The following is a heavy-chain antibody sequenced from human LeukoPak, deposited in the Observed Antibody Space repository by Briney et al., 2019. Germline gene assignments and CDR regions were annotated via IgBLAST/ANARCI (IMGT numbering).Heavy chain of an antibody. D-gene: IGHD3-10*01. V-gene: IGHV3-7*03. Sequence: GGSLRLSCAASGFTFSSYWMSWVRQAPGKGLEWVANIKQDGSVKYYVDSVKGRFTISRDNAKNSLYLQMNSLRAEDTAVYYCARKAMVRGVIIWSLDYWGQGTLVTVSS. CDR1: GFTFSSYW. CDR3: ARKAMVRGVIIWSLDY. J-gene: IGHJ4*02. CDR2: IKQDGSVK.